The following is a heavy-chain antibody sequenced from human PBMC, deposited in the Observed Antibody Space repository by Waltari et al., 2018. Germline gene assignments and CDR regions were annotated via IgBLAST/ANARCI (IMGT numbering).Heavy chain of an antibody. CDR3: ARGYCSSTSCYGVDFDY. CDR2: IYYSGST. Sequence: QVQLQESGPGLVKPSETLSLTCTVPGGSISRSYWSWVRQPPGKGLEWIGDIYYSGSTNYNPSLKSRVTISVDTSKNQFSLKLSSVTAADTAVYYCARGYCSSTSCYGVDFDYWGQGTLVTVSS. D-gene: IGHD2-2*01. V-gene: IGHV4-59*01. CDR1: GGSISRSY. J-gene: IGHJ4*02.